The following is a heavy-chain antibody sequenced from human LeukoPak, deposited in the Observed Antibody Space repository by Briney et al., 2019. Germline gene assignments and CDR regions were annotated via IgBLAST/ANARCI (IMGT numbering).Heavy chain of an antibody. D-gene: IGHD3-22*01. CDR3: AKGSYYDSSGSFYFDY. Sequence: GGSLRLSCAASGFTFSSHAMSWVRQAPGKGLEWVSGISGSGDNTYYADSVKGRFTISRDNSKNTLYVQVNSLGTEDTAAYYCAKGSYYDSSGSFYFDYWGQGTLVTVSS. V-gene: IGHV3-23*01. J-gene: IGHJ4*02. CDR1: GFTFSSHA. CDR2: ISGSGDNT.